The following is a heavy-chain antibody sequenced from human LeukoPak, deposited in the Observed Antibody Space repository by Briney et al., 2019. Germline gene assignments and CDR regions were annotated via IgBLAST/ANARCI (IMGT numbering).Heavy chain of an antibody. V-gene: IGHV3-23*01. J-gene: IGHJ4*02. CDR3: AKVPGKTSMASFDY. Sequence: GGSLRLSCAASGFTFSSYAMSWVRQAPGKGLEWVSAISGSGGSTYYADSVKGRFTISRDNPKNTLYLQMNSLRAEDTAVYYCAKVPGKTSMASFDYWGQGTLVTVSS. D-gene: IGHD5-24*01. CDR1: GFTFSSYA. CDR2: ISGSGGST.